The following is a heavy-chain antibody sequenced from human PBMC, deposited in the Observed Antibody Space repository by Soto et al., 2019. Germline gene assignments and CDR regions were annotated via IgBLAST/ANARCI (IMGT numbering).Heavy chain of an antibody. CDR2: INHSGST. D-gene: IGHD6-13*01. CDR3: ARGSIAEAGTLTFDY. V-gene: IGHV4-34*01. Sequence: QVQLQQWGAGLLKPSETLSLTCAVYGGSFSGYYWSWIRQPPGKGLEWIGEINHSGSTNYDPSLRSRVTISVDTSKNQFSLKLSSVTAADTAVYYCARGSIAEAGTLTFDYWGQGTLVTVSS. J-gene: IGHJ4*02. CDR1: GGSFSGYY.